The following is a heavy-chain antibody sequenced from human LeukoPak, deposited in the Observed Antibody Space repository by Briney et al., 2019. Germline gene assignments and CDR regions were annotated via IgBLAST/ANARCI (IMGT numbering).Heavy chain of an antibody. CDR1: GFTFSSYS. V-gene: IGHV3-33*08. D-gene: IGHD3-22*01. J-gene: IGHJ4*02. CDR3: ARDFGFSPSSGYSFDY. CDR2: IWYDGSNR. Sequence: HPGGSLRLSCLASGFTFSSYSMHWVRQAPGKGLEWVAVIWYDGSNRQYADSVKGRFTISRDNSKNTLYLQMNSLRAEDTAVYYCARDFGFSPSSGYSFDYWGQGTLVTVSS.